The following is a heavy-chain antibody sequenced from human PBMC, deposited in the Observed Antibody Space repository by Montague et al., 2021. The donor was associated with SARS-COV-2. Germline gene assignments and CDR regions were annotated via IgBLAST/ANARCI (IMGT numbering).Heavy chain of an antibody. CDR2: IYYSGST. Sequence: SETLSLTRTLSGGSVSSGSYYWSWIRQPPGKGLEWIGYIYYSGSTNYXPSLKSRVTISVDTSKNQFSLKLSSVTAADTAVYYCARERLGYYDTSSYYIFDYWGQGILVTVSS. D-gene: IGHD3-22*01. CDR3: ARERLGYYDTSSYYIFDY. J-gene: IGHJ4*02. V-gene: IGHV4-61*01. CDR1: GGSVSSGSYY.